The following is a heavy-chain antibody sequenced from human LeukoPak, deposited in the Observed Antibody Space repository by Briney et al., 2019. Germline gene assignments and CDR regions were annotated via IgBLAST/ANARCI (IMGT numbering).Heavy chain of an antibody. CDR3: ARGIRYFASSIMSDY. CDR1: GGSISSYY. J-gene: IGHJ4*02. Sequence: PSETLSLTCTVSGGSISSYYWSWIRQRPRKGREWVGYIYYSGSPNYKPALKSRVTISVDTSKTQFPLKPNSVAAPYPAVYYCARGIRYFASSIMSDYWGQGTLVTVSS. D-gene: IGHD3-9*01. CDR2: IYYSGSP. V-gene: IGHV4-59*01.